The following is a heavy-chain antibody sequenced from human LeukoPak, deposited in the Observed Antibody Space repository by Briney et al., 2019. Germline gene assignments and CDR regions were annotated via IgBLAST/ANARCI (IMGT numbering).Heavy chain of an antibody. J-gene: IGHJ4*02. CDR1: GGSFSDYY. CDR3: ARRSTVTTDFDY. CDR2: INHSGST. D-gene: IGHD4-17*01. V-gene: IGHV4-34*01. Sequence: SETLSLTCAVYGGSFSDYYWSWIRQPPGKGLEWIGEINHSGSTNYNPSLKSRVTISVDTSKNQFSLKLSSVTAADTAVYYCARRSTVTTDFDYWGQGTLVTVSS.